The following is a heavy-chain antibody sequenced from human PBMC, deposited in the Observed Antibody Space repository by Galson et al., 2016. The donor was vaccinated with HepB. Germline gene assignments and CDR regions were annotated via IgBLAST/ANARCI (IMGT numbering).Heavy chain of an antibody. J-gene: IGHJ3*02. V-gene: IGHV5-51*01. CDR2: IYPGDSDT. Sequence: QSGAEVTKPGESLKISCKGSGSSFTRYWIDWVRQMPGKGLEWMGIIYPGDSDTRYSPSFQGQVTISADKSINTAYLQWSSLKASDTAMYYCARHRRYCTNGVCYPGAFDIWGQGTMVTVSS. CDR1: GSSFTRYW. CDR3: ARHRRYCTNGVCYPGAFDI. D-gene: IGHD2-8*01.